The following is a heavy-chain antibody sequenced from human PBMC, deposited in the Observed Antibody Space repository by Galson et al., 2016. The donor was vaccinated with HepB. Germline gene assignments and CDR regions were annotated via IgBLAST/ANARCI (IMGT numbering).Heavy chain of an antibody. D-gene: IGHD3-22*01. J-gene: IGHJ3*01. CDR3: ARDVVNSSGSYLNDALDL. CDR2: LLPLSGVT. Sequence: SVKVSCKASGDTFNTYSFSWVRQTPAQRLEWMGRLLPLSGVTQYAQAFQGRVSITADRSTGTIYMDLSGLRSDDTAVYYCARDVVNSSGSYLNDALDLWGQGTVVTVSS. CDR1: GDTFNTYS. V-gene: IGHV1-69*04.